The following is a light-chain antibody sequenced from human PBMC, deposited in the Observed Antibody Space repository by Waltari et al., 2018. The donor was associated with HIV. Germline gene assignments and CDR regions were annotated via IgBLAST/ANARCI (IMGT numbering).Light chain of an antibody. V-gene: IGLV1-47*01. CDR3: GVWDDNLRGV. CDR1: DSHVGRHH. Sequence: QAVLTQPPSASPSSGQQITISCSGGDSHVGRHHVYWYHQLPGGAPKLLLYKNNQRSSGVPDRFSGSKSGTSASLTISGLRSEDEGIYFCGVWDDNLRGVFGGGTRLTV. J-gene: IGLJ2*01. CDR2: KNN.